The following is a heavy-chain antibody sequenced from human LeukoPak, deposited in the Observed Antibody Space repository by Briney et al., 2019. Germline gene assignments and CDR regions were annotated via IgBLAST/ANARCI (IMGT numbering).Heavy chain of an antibody. D-gene: IGHD3-3*01. Sequence: SQTLSLTCTVSGGSISSGGYYWSWIRQPAGKGLEWIGRIYTSGSTNYNPSLKSRVTISVDTSKNQFSLKLSSVTAADTAVYYCARAYDFWSPLGYWGQGTLVTVSS. J-gene: IGHJ4*02. V-gene: IGHV4-61*02. CDR3: ARAYDFWSPLGY. CDR1: GGSISSGGYY. CDR2: IYTSGST.